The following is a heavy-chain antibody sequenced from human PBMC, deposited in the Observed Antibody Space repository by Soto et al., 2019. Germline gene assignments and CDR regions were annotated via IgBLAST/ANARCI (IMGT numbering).Heavy chain of an antibody. CDR1: GFSLSTTGVG. Sequence: GSGPTLVNPTPTLTLSCTFAGFSLSTTGVGVSWIRQPPGKALEWLALIYWHDDKRYSPSLKSRLTITKDTSKNQVVLTMTNMDPVDTATYYCAHRGGATVGLYYFDYWGQGALVTVSS. D-gene: IGHD3-16*01. CDR2: IYWHDDK. J-gene: IGHJ4*02. V-gene: IGHV2-5*01. CDR3: AHRGGATVGLYYFDY.